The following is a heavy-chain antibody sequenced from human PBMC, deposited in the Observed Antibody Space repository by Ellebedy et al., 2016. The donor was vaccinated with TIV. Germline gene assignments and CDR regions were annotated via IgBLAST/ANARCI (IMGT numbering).Heavy chain of an antibody. CDR3: AKDLETSCFDY. Sequence: GGSLRLSXAASGFTFSSYSMNWVRQAPGKGLEWVSSISSSSSYIYYADSVKGRFTISRDNSKNTLYLQMNSLRAEDTAVYYCAKDLETSCFDYWGQGTLVTVSS. CDR1: GFTFSSYS. V-gene: IGHV3-21*04. D-gene: IGHD3-3*01. CDR2: ISSSSSYI. J-gene: IGHJ4*02.